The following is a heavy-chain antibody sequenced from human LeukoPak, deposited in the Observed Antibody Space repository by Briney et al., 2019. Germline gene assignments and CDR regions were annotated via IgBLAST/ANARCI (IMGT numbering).Heavy chain of an antibody. J-gene: IGHJ4*02. CDR3: ATSVTGNLYYFVY. Sequence: GGSLRLSCAASGFSFSTHWMSWVRQAPGKGLEWVANIKQDGSERYYVDSVKGRFTISRDNAKNSLYLQMNSLRAEDTAVYYCATSVTGNLYYFVYWGQETLVTVSS. V-gene: IGHV3-7*01. D-gene: IGHD3-9*01. CDR2: IKQDGSER. CDR1: GFSFSTHW.